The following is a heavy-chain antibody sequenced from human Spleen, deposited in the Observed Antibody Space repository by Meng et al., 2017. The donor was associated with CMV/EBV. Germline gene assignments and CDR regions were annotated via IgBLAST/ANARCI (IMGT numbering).Heavy chain of an antibody. J-gene: IGHJ6*02. D-gene: IGHD3-3*01. CDR1: GDTFSSYT. V-gene: IGHV1-69*02. Sequence: SVKVSCKASGDTFSSYTFSWVRQAPGQGLEWVGRTVPILDVANYAQKFQGRVTITADKSTSTAYMELSSLRSEDTALYYCAGERRRSGYWRYYGMDVWGQGTTVTVS. CDR3: AGERRRSGYWRYYGMDV. CDR2: TVPILDVA.